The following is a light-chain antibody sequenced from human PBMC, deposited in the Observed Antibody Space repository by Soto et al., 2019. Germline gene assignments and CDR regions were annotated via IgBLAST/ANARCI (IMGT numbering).Light chain of an antibody. J-gene: IGLJ1*01. V-gene: IGLV2-14*01. Sequence: QSALTQPASVSGSPGQSITISCTGTSSDVGAYNYVSWYQQYPGKAPKVIIFEVRKRPSGVSNRFSGSKSGDTASLTISGLQPEQEADYYCSSYRSSTPFLFGTGTKVTVL. CDR3: SSYRSSTPFL. CDR2: EVR. CDR1: SSDVGAYNY.